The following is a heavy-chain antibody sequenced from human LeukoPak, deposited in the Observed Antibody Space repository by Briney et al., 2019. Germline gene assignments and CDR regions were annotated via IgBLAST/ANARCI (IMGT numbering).Heavy chain of an antibody. J-gene: IGHJ3*02. D-gene: IGHD6-13*01. Sequence: GASVKVSCKASGYTFTGYYMHWVRQAPGQGLEWMGWINPNSGGTNYAQKFQGRVTMTRDTSISTAYMELSWLRSDDTAVYYCARTLSSSWYYAFDIWGQGTMVTGSS. CDR2: INPNSGGT. V-gene: IGHV1-2*02. CDR1: GYTFTGYY. CDR3: ARTLSSSWYYAFDI.